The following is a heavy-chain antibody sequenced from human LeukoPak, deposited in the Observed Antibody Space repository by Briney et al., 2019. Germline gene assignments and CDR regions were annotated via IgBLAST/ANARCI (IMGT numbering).Heavy chain of an antibody. CDR2: IWYDGSNK. CDR1: GFTFGSYG. V-gene: IGHV3-33*01. J-gene: IGHJ6*02. CDR3: ARDIVVVPAAIKARYYYYGMDV. D-gene: IGHD2-2*02. Sequence: PGGSLRLSCAASGFTFGSYGMHWVRQAPGKGLEWVAVIWYDGSNKYYADSVKGRFTISRDNSKNTLYLQMNSLRAEDTAVYYCARDIVVVPAAIKARYYYYGMDVWGQGTTVTVSS.